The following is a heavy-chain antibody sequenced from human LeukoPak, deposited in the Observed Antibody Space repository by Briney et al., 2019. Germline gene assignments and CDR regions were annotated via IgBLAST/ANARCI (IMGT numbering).Heavy chain of an antibody. J-gene: IGHJ4*02. V-gene: IGHV1-18*01. D-gene: IGHD2-2*01. CDR1: GYTFITYD. Sequence: ASVTVSFTASGYTFITYDISWVRQAPGQGLEWMGWISAYNGNTNYAQKIQGRVTMTTDTSTNTAYMELRSLRSDDTAVYYCARDSLTYCSSTSCQIPFDYWGQGTLVTVSS. CDR2: ISAYNGNT. CDR3: ARDSLTYCSSTSCQIPFDY.